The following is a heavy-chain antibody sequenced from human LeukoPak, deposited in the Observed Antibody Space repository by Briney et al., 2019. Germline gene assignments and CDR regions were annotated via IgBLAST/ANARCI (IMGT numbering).Heavy chain of an antibody. Sequence: PSETLSLTCTVSGVSISNHYSSWIRQPPGKGLEWIGYIYYTGNTNHNPSLKSRVTISEDTSKNQVSLKLSSVTAADTAVYYCVRHSRVVAFDYWGQANLVTVSS. V-gene: IGHV4-59*08. CDR2: IYYTGNT. D-gene: IGHD2-15*01. J-gene: IGHJ4*02. CDR1: GVSISNHY. CDR3: VRHSRVVAFDY.